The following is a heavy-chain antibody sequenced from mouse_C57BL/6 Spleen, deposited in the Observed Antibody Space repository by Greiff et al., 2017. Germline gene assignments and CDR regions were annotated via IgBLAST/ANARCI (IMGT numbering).Heavy chain of an antibody. J-gene: IGHJ2*01. CDR2: INPNNGGT. V-gene: IGHV1-26*01. Sequence: EVQLQQSGPELVKPGASVKISCKASGYTFTDYYMNWVKQSHGKSLEWIGDINPNNGGTSYNQKFKGKATLTVDKSSSTAYMELRSLTSEDSAVYYCATGSNRYYCDYWGQGTTLTVSS. D-gene: IGHD2-5*01. CDR3: ATGSNRYYCDY. CDR1: GYTFTDYY.